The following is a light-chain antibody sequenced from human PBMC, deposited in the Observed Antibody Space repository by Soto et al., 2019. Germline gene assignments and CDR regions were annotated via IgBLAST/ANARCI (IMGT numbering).Light chain of an antibody. Sequence: QSALTQPASVSGSPGQSITISCTGTSSDVGGYNYVSWYQQHPGKAPKLMIYEVSNRPSGVSNRFSGSKSGNTASLTISGLQAEDEADYYCSSHTSSSALVVGTGTKVTV. CDR1: SSDVGGYNY. CDR2: EVS. V-gene: IGLV2-14*01. J-gene: IGLJ1*01. CDR3: SSHTSSSALV.